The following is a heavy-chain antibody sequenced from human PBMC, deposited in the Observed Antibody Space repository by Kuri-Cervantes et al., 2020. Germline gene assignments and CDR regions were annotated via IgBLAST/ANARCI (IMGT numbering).Heavy chain of an antibody. J-gene: IGHJ4*02. CDR3: AKESSGYCLDY. D-gene: IGHD3-22*01. CDR2: ISADSVTI. Sequence: GGSLRLSCAASGFTFSTYSMTWVRQAPGKGLEWVSAISADSVTIYYADSVKGRFTMSRDNSKNTLYLQMNSLRAEDTAVYYCAKESSGYCLDYWGQGTLVTVSS. V-gene: IGHV3-23*01. CDR1: GFTFSTYS.